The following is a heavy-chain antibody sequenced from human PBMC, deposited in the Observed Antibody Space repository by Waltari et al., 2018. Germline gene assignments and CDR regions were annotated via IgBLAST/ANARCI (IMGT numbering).Heavy chain of an antibody. D-gene: IGHD3-10*01. CDR2: IYYSGST. Sequence: QVQLQESGPGLVKPPQTLSLTCTVSGGSISSGDDYWSWTRQPPGNGLEWIGYIYYSGSTYYNPSLKSRVTKSVDTSKNQFSLKLSSVTAADTAVYYCARVGFGEVRGVIGWFDPWGQGTLVTVSS. CDR1: GGSISSGDDY. J-gene: IGHJ5*02. V-gene: IGHV4-30-4*08. CDR3: ARVGFGEVRGVIGWFDP.